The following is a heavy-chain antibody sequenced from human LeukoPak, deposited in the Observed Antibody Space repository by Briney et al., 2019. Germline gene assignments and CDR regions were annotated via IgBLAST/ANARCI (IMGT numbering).Heavy chain of an antibody. J-gene: IGHJ6*03. CDR1: GFTFSSYE. Sequence: PGGSLRLSCAASGFTFSSYEMNWVRQAPGKGLEWVSYISFSGSTIYYADSVKGRFTISRDNAKNSLYLQMNSLRAEDTAVYYCARDKGRAAAGTPFEYYYYYMDVWAKGTTVTVSS. V-gene: IGHV3-48*03. CDR2: ISFSGSTI. D-gene: IGHD6-13*01. CDR3: ARDKGRAAAGTPFEYYYYYMDV.